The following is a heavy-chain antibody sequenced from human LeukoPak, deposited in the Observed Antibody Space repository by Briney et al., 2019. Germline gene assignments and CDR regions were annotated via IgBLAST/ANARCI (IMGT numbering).Heavy chain of an antibody. D-gene: IGHD5-24*01. CDR3: ARADQWDGYKYYFDY. CDR1: GYTFTNYD. J-gene: IGHJ4*02. Sequence: ASVKVSYKASGYTFTNYDINCVRQATGQGLEWMGWMNPNSGNTGYAQKFQGRITITKNTSISTAYMELSSLRSEDTAVYYCARADQWDGYKYYFDYWGQGTLVTVSS. V-gene: IGHV1-8*01. CDR2: MNPNSGNT.